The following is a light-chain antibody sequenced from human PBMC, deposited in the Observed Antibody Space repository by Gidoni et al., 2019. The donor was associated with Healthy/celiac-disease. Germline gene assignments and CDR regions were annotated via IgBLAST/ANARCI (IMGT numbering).Light chain of an antibody. V-gene: IGKV1-5*01. Sequence: DIQMTQSPSTLSASVGDRVTITCRARQSISSWLAWYQQKPGKAPKLLIYDASSLESGVPSRFSGSGSGTEFTLTISSLQPDDFATYYCQQYNSYSGFGGGTKVEIK. CDR2: DAS. J-gene: IGKJ4*01. CDR3: QQYNSYSG. CDR1: QSISSW.